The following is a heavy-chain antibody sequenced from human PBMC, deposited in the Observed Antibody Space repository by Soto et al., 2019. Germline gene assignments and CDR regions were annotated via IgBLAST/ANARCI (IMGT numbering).Heavy chain of an antibody. CDR3: AKVTHDY. Sequence: EVQLVESGGGLVKPGGSLRLSCAASGFTFSNAWMSWVRQAPGKGLEWVSVISGSGGGTFYADSVKGRFTISRDNSKNTLDLQMNSLRAEDTAVYYCAKVTHDYWGQGTLVTVSS. CDR1: GFTFSNAW. J-gene: IGHJ4*02. V-gene: IGHV3-23*04. CDR2: ISGSGGGT.